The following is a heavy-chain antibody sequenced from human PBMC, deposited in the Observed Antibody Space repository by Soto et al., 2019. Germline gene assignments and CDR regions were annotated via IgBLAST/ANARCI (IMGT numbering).Heavy chain of an antibody. D-gene: IGHD1-1*01. V-gene: IGHV3-30*03. CDR1: GFSISRSA. CDR2: IAYDGSNK. CDR3: ARDLQAGTDNVNWFAP. Sequence: QVQLVESGGGVVQPGRSLRLSCAASGFSISRSAMHWVRQAPGKGLEWVAVIAYDGSNKWYADSAKGRFTISRDSTKNTVCLHMSSLRGEDTAVYYCARDLQAGTDNVNWFAPWGQGTLVTVSS. J-gene: IGHJ5*02.